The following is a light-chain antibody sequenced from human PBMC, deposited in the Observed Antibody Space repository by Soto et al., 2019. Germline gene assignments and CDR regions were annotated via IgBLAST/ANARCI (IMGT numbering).Light chain of an antibody. J-gene: IGKJ2*02. Sequence: DIVMTQSPLSLPVTPGEPASISCRSSQSLLHSNGYNYLDWYLQKPGQSPQLLIYLGSNRASGVPYRFSGSGSGTDFTLKISRVEAEDVGVYYCMQALQTRCTFGQGTKLEIK. CDR1: QSLLHSNGYNY. CDR3: MQALQTRCT. V-gene: IGKV2-28*01. CDR2: LGS.